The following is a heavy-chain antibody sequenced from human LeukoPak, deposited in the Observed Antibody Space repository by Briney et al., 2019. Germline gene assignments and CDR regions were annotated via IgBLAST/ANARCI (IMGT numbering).Heavy chain of an antibody. CDR2: IYPGDSDT. Sequence: GESLKISCKGFGYSFSINWIGWVRPMPGKGLEWMGVIYPGDSDTRYSPSFQGQVTISADMSISTAYLQWSSLKASDTAMYYCARSSDYVFDYWGQGTLVTVSS. V-gene: IGHV5-51*01. J-gene: IGHJ4*02. CDR3: ARSSDYVFDY. D-gene: IGHD3-16*01. CDR1: GYSFSINW.